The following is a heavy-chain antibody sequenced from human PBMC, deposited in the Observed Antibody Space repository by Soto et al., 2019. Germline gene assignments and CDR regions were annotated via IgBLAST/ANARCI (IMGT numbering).Heavy chain of an antibody. D-gene: IGHD3-22*01. J-gene: IGHJ4*02. CDR3: ARGRTVVVSPTY. V-gene: IGHV3-43*01. CDR2: ISWDGGST. CDR1: GFTFDDYT. Sequence: EVQLVESGGVVVQPGGSLRLSCAASGFTFDDYTMHWVRQAPGKGLEWVSLISWDGGSTYYADSVKGRFTIARDKSKNALQLQMNSLITEDTALYYCARGRTVVVSPTYGGQGTLVTVSS.